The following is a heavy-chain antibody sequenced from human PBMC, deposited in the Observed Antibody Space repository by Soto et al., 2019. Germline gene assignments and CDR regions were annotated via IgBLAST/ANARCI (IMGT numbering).Heavy chain of an antibody. CDR3: ARDRRMVRGVRRSTYNWFDP. J-gene: IGHJ5*02. CDR1: GYTFTSYY. V-gene: IGHV1-46*01. Sequence: QVQLVQSGAEVKKPGASVKVSCKASGYTFTSYYMHWVRQAPGQGLEWMGIINPSGGSTSYAQKFQGRVTMTRDTSTSTVYMELSSVTAADTAVYYCARDRRMVRGVRRSTYNWFDPWGQGTLVTVSS. CDR2: INPSGGST. D-gene: IGHD3-10*01.